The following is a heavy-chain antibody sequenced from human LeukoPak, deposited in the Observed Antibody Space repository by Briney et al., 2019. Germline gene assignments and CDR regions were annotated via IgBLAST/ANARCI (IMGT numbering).Heavy chain of an antibody. Sequence: GGSLRLSCAASGFTFSSYGMHWVRQAPGKGLEWVAVISYDGSNKYYADSVKGRFTISRDNSKNTLYLQMNSLRAEDTAVYYCAKDHSGWYAAPPGYWGQGTLVTVSS. CDR3: AKDHSGWYAAPPGY. D-gene: IGHD6-19*01. CDR2: ISYDGSNK. V-gene: IGHV3-30*18. J-gene: IGHJ4*02. CDR1: GFTFSSYG.